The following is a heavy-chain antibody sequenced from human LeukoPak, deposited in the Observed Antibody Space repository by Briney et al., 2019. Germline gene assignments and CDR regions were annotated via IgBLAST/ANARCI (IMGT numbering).Heavy chain of an antibody. D-gene: IGHD3-22*01. J-gene: IGHJ4*02. CDR3: ARSNSSGYYPRPFDY. V-gene: IGHV4-59*01. CDR1: GGSISNYY. CDR2: IYYSGST. Sequence: SETLSLTCTVSGGSISNYYWSWIRQPPGKGLEWIGYIYYSGSTNYNPSLKSRVTISVDTSKNQFSLKLSSVTAADTAVYYCARSNSSGYYPRPFDYWGQGTLVTVSS.